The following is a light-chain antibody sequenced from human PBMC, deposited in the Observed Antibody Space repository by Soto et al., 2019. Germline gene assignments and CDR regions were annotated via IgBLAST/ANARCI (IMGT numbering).Light chain of an antibody. CDR1: QSISSW. J-gene: IGKJ1*01. CDR2: KAS. V-gene: IGKV1-5*03. CDR3: QQYNSYSVT. Sequence: DIQMKQSPSTLSASVGDRVTITCRASQSISSWLAWYQQKPGKAPKLLIYKASSLESGVPSRFSGSGSGTEFTLTISSLQPDDFATYYCQQYNSYSVTSGQGTKVDIK.